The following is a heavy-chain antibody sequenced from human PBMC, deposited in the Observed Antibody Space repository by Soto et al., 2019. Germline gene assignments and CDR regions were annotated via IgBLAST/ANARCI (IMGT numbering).Heavy chain of an antibody. D-gene: IGHD6-13*01. J-gene: IGHJ4*02. CDR3: AKARGGSWYDFDY. CDR2: ISSSGDKT. Sequence: DVQLLESGGGLEQPGGSLRLSCAASGFTFSTQAMSWVRQAPGPGREWVSFISSSGDKTYYAHSVKGRFTISRDNSKNTLYLQMNSLRGVDTVVYYCAKARGGSWYDFDYWGQGTLVTVSS. V-gene: IGHV3-23*01. CDR1: GFTFSTQA.